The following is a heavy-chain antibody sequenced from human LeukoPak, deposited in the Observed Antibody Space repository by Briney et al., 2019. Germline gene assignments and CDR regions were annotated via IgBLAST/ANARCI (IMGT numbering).Heavy chain of an antibody. V-gene: IGHV1-69*05. CDR3: AGKNCSGGSCYSGAFRARSGYYMDV. D-gene: IGHD2-15*01. CDR2: IIPIFGTA. CDR1: GGTFSSYA. J-gene: IGHJ6*03. Sequence: RASVKVSCKASGGTFSSYAISWVRQAPGQGLEWMGRIIPIFGTANYAHKFQGRVTITTDESTSTAYMELSSLRSEDTAVYYCAGKNCSGGSCYSGAFRARSGYYMDVWGKGTTVTVSS.